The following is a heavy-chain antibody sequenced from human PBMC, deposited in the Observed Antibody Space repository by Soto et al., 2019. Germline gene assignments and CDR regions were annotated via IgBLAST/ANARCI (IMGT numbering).Heavy chain of an antibody. V-gene: IGHV3-74*01. Sequence: GWSLRLSCAASGFIFSNYWMHLVRRAPGKGLVWVSRINSDGSSTRYADSVKGRFTISRDNAKNTLYLQMNSLRAEDTAVYYCVRDLAYCTSTRCDGYGVEVWGQGTKVTVSS. CDR1: GFIFSNYW. J-gene: IGHJ6*02. CDR2: INSDGSST. D-gene: IGHD2-2*01. CDR3: VRDLAYCTSTRCDGYGVEV.